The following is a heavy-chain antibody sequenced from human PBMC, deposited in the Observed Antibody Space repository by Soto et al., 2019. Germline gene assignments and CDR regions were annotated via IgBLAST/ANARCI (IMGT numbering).Heavy chain of an antibody. J-gene: IGHJ3*02. CDR2: SYHSGST. Sequence: QVHLQESGPGLVKPSGTLSLTCAVSGGSISSNHWWSWVRQSPGKGLEWIGESYHSGSTNYNPSLKSRVXTSXDXYKNQFSLKLSSVIAADTAVYYCARKQYNSPWGFDIWGQGTMVTVSS. CDR3: ARKQYNSPWGFDI. CDR1: GGSISSNHW. V-gene: IGHV4-4*02. D-gene: IGHD1-20*01.